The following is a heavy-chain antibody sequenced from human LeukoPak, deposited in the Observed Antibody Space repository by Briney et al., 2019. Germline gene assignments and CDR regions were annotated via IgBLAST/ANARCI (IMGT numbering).Heavy chain of an antibody. CDR3: ARSFWSGYYTGIEY. J-gene: IGHJ4*02. D-gene: IGHD3-3*01. CDR1: GYTFTGYY. CDR2: INPNSGDT. Sequence: ASVKVSCKASGYTFTGYYIHWVRQAPGQGLEWMGWINPNSGDTNHAQRFQGRVIMTRDTSISTAYMELTSLRSDDTAIYYCARSFWSGYYTGIEYWGQGTLVTVSS. V-gene: IGHV1-2*02.